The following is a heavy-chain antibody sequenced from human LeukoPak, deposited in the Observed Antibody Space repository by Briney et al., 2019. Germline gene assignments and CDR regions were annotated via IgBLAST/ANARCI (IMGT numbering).Heavy chain of an antibody. Sequence: GGSLRLSCAASGFTFSSYVMHWVRQAPGKGLEWVSSVSNSGDYIHYADSVKGRFTISRDNSKNSLNLQMNSLRAEDTAVYYCARALIGYYFDYWGQGTLVTVSS. V-gene: IGHV3-21*06. CDR3: ARALIGYYFDY. D-gene: IGHD2-8*01. CDR1: GFTFSSYV. CDR2: VSNSGDYI. J-gene: IGHJ4*02.